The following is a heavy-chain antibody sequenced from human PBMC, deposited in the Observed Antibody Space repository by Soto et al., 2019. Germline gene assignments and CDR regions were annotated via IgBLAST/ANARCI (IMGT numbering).Heavy chain of an antibody. J-gene: IGHJ5*02. CDR3: ARDDSSGPGRFDP. V-gene: IGHV1-18*01. CDR2: INAYSTYT. CDR1: GYTFTNSD. Sequence: ASVKVSCKASGYTFTNSDISWVRQAPGQGLEWMGWINAYSTYTDYAQNLQGRVTMTTDRSTSTAYMELRSLRSDDTAVYYCARDDSSGPGRFDPWGQGTLVTVSS. D-gene: IGHD3-22*01.